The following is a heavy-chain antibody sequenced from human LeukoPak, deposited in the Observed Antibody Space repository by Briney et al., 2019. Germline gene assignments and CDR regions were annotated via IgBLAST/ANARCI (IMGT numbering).Heavy chain of an antibody. CDR3: ALRAYCGGDCYSGDAFDI. Sequence: GASVKVSCKASGYTFTSYDINWVRQATGQGLEWMGWMNPNSGNTGYAQKFQGRVTMTRNTSISTAYMELSSLRSEDTAVYYCALRAYCGGDCYSGDAFDIWGQGTMVTVSS. CDR1: GYTFTSYD. D-gene: IGHD2-21*01. J-gene: IGHJ3*02. V-gene: IGHV1-8*01. CDR2: MNPNSGNT.